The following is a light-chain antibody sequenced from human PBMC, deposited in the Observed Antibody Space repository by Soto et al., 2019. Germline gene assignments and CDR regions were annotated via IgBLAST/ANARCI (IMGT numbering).Light chain of an antibody. CDR1: QDMSNY. CDR3: QQYYSLPCT. Sequence: IQMTQAPSSLSASVADGVTITCHASQDMSNYLSWHQQKPGAAPKLLSFAASTLQSGVPSRFSGSGSGTDFTLTLSCLQSEDFATYYCQQYYSLPCTFGHGTQVDIK. CDR2: AAS. V-gene: IGKV1-39*01. J-gene: IGKJ1*01.